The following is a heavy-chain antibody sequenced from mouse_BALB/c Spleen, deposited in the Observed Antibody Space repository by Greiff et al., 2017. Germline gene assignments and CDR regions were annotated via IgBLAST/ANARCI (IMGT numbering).Heavy chain of an antibody. CDR1: GYTFTSYW. CDR3: TRGVGWFAY. CDR2: IYPSDSYT. V-gene: IGHV1-69*02. Sequence: VQLQQPGAELVRPGASVKLSCKASGYTFTSYWINWVKQRPGQGLEWIGNIYPSDSYTNYNQKFKDKATLTVDKSSSTAYMQLSSPTSEDSAVYYCTRGVGWFAYWGQGTLVNVSA. J-gene: IGHJ3*01.